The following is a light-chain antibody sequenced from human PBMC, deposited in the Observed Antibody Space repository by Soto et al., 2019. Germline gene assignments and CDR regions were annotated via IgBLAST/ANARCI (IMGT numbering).Light chain of an antibody. J-gene: IGLJ1*01. CDR3: CTFAGRYSYV. Sequence: SVLTQPRSVSGSPGQSVTISCTGTSSDVGSYNFVSWHQQHPGKAPKLMIYDVAKRPSGVPDRFSGSKSGNTASLTISGLQAEDEADYYCCTFAGRYSYVFGSGTKVTGL. V-gene: IGLV2-11*01. CDR2: DVA. CDR1: SSDVGSYNF.